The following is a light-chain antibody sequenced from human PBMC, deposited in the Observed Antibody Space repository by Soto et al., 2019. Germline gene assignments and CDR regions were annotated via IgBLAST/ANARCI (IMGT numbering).Light chain of an antibody. CDR1: QSVSSN. J-gene: IGKJ1*01. V-gene: IGKV3-15*01. Sequence: EIVMTQSPVTLSVSPGERATLSCRASQSVSSNLAWYQQKPGQAPRLLIYGASSRATGIPARFSGSGSGTEFTLTISSLQSEDFAVYYCQQYKNWPPRTFGQGTKVDIK. CDR2: GAS. CDR3: QQYKNWPPRT.